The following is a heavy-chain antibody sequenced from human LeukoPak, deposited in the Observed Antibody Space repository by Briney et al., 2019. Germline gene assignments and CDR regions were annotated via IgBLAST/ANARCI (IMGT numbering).Heavy chain of an antibody. D-gene: IGHD6-13*01. CDR2: IYSGGST. J-gene: IGHJ4*02. Sequence: PGGSLRLSCAASGFTVSTNYMSWVRQAPGKGLEWVSVIYSGGSTYYADSVKGRFTISRDNSKNTLYLQMSSLRAEDTAVYYCVKGHYSSSWFDYFDYWGQGTLVTVSS. CDR3: VKGHYSSSWFDYFDY. V-gene: IGHV3-66*01. CDR1: GFTVSTNY.